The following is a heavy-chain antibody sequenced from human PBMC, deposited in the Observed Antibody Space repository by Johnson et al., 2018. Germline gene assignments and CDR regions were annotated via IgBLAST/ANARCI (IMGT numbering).Heavy chain of an antibody. V-gene: IGHV3-23*01. Sequence: VQLQESGGGLVQPGGSLRLSCAASGFTFSSFAMSWVRQAPGKGLDWVSAMSGSGGSTYYAASVHGRFTIPRANSQNTLYLQMNSLRAEDTAGYYCAKDGRVRGVIVDSECGSYYYYYMDVWGKGTTFTVSS. CDR2: MSGSGGST. CDR3: AKDGRVRGVIVDSECGSYYYYYMDV. D-gene: IGHD3-10*01. J-gene: IGHJ6*03. CDR1: GFTFSSFA.